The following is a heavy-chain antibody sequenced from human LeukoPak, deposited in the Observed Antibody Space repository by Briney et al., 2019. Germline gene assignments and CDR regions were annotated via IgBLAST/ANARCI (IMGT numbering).Heavy chain of an antibody. J-gene: IGHJ4*02. V-gene: IGHV3-43*02. D-gene: IGHD6-19*01. Sequence: AGGSLRLSCAAPGFIFDNYAIHWVRQAPGKGLEWVSLISGDGGSTFYADSVRGRFTISRDNTRKSLSLQISSLRSEDTALYYCARESETSGWYDYWGQGTLVTVSS. CDR1: GFIFDNYA. CDR3: ARESETSGWYDY. CDR2: ISGDGGST.